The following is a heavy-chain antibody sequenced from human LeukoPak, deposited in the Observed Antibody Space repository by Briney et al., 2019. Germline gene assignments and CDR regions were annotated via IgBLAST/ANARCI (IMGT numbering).Heavy chain of an antibody. Sequence: GGSLRLSCAASGFTFSNAWMSWVRQAPGKGLEWVGRIKSKTDGGTTDYAAPVKGRFTISRDDSKNTLYLQMNSLKTEDTAVYYCTTVLYDILTGYYRRVFDYWGQGTLVTVSS. CDR1: GFTFSNAW. CDR3: TTVLYDILTGYYRRVFDY. V-gene: IGHV3-15*01. CDR2: IKSKTDGGTT. J-gene: IGHJ4*02. D-gene: IGHD3-9*01.